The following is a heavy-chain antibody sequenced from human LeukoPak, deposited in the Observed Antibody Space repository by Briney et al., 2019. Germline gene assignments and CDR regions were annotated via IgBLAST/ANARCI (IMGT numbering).Heavy chain of an antibody. Sequence: SQTLSLTCATSGDSVSSNSAAWNWIRQSPSRGLEWLGRTYYRSKWYNDYAVSVKSRITINPDTSKNQFSLQLNSVTPEDTAVYYCAKGYEYYYDSSGYYYGYYFDYWGQGTLVTVSS. D-gene: IGHD3-22*01. J-gene: IGHJ4*02. CDR1: GDSVSSNSAA. CDR3: AKGYEYYYDSSGYYYGYYFDY. CDR2: TYYRSKWYN. V-gene: IGHV6-1*01.